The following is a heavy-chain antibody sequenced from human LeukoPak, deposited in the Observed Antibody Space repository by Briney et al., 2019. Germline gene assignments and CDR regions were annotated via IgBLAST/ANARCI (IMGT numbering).Heavy chain of an antibody. CDR3: ASNDGTIAVFYGMDV. Sequence: ASVKVSCKASGYTFTSYYMHWVRQAPGQGLEWMGIINPSGGSTSYAQKFQGRVTMTRDTSTSTVYMELSSLRSEDTAVYYCASNDGTIAVFYGMDVWGQGTTVTVSS. J-gene: IGHJ6*02. CDR2: INPSGGST. CDR1: GYTFTSYY. V-gene: IGHV1-46*01. D-gene: IGHD6-19*01.